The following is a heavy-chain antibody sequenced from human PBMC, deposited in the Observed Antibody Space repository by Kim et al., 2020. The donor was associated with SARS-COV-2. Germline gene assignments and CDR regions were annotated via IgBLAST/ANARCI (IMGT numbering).Heavy chain of an antibody. CDR1: GGSISSSNYY. D-gene: IGHD3-3*01. CDR2: IYYSGST. Sequence: SETLSLTCTVSGGSISSSNYYWGWIRQPPGKGLEWIGSIYYSGSTYYNPSLKSRVTISVDTSKNQFSLKLSSVTAADTAVYYCARVEEEDYDFWSGYYTRVKSHNWFDPWGQGTLVTVSS. J-gene: IGHJ5*02. V-gene: IGHV4-39*07. CDR3: ARVEEEDYDFWSGYYTRVKSHNWFDP.